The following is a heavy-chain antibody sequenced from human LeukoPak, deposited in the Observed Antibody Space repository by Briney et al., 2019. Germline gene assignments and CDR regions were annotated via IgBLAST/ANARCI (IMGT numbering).Heavy chain of an antibody. CDR1: GFTFSDYD. Sequence: GGSLSLSCSASGFTFSDYDLHWLRQPPGKGLEYISDINSNGMSTYYAAPEKGSITISRDNTKNILYLQMSSLRPDATAVYYGVKEMVLTTSAGYCRGQGTLFTVSS. D-gene: IGHD4/OR15-4a*01. CDR2: INSNGMST. CDR3: VKEMVLTTSAGYC. J-gene: IGHJ4*02. V-gene: IGHV3-64D*09.